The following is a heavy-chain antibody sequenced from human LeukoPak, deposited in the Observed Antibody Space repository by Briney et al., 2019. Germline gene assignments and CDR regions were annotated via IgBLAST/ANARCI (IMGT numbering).Heavy chain of an antibody. D-gene: IGHD3-9*01. CDR1: GFTFSSYA. V-gene: IGHV3-23*01. CDR2: ISGSDST. CDR3: AKGVRFLDWWILDY. J-gene: IGHJ4*02. Sequence: PGGSLRLPCAASGFTFSSYAMSWVRQAPGKGLEWVSAISGSDSTYYADSVKGRFTISRDNSKNTLYLQMNGLRAEDTAIYYCAKGVRFLDWWILDYWGQGSLVTVSS.